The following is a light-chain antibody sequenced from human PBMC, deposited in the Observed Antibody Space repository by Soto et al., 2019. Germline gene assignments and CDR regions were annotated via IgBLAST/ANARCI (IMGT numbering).Light chain of an antibody. J-gene: IGKJ4*01. V-gene: IGKV3-11*01. Sequence: IGVKLTAATVSLSPRGRASLSCMASQSVSSNLAWYQQKPGQAPRLLIYGASTRAAGIPARFSGSGSGTDFTLTISGLEPEDFAVYYCQQRHNWPLPFGGGTKVDIK. CDR3: QQRHNWPLP. CDR1: QSVSSN. CDR2: GAS.